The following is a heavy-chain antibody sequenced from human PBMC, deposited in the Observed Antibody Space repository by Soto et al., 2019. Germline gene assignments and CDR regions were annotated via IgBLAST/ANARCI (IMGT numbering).Heavy chain of an antibody. CDR3: ARALGYAFDI. Sequence: GGSLRLSCSASGFTFSSYAMHWVRQAPGKGLEYVSAISSNGGSTYYANSVKGRFTISRDNSKNTLYLQMGSLRAEDMAVYYCARALGYAFDIWGQGTMVTVSS. CDR1: GFTFSSYA. CDR2: ISSNGGST. V-gene: IGHV3-64*01. D-gene: IGHD7-27*01. J-gene: IGHJ3*02.